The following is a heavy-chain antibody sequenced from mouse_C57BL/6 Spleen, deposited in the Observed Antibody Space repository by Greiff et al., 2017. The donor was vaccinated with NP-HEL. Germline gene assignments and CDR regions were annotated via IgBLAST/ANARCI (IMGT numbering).Heavy chain of an antibody. CDR1: GYTFTSYW. CDR3: ARVYDYRCAY. V-gene: IGHV1-50*01. D-gene: IGHD2-4*01. J-gene: IGHJ3*01. Sequence: VQLQQPGAELVKPGASVKLSCKASGYTFTSYWMQWVKQRPGQGLEWIGEIDPSDSYTNYNQKFKGKATLTVDTSSSTAYMQLSSLTSEDSAVYYYARVYDYRCAYWGQGTRVTVSA. CDR2: IDPSDSYT.